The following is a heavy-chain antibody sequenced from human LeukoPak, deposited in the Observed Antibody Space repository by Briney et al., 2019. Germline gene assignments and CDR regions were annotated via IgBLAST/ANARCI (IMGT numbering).Heavy chain of an antibody. D-gene: IGHD3-16*01. CDR1: GFTFSSYW. V-gene: IGHV3-7*01. CDR3: AKEWDDYVWGSDFDY. Sequence: GGSLRLSCAASGFTFSSYWMSWVRQAPGKGLEWVANIKEDGSQKYYVDSVKGRFTISRDNAKNSLYLQMNSLRAEDTAVYYCAKEWDDYVWGSDFDYWGQGTLVTVSS. J-gene: IGHJ4*02. CDR2: IKEDGSQK.